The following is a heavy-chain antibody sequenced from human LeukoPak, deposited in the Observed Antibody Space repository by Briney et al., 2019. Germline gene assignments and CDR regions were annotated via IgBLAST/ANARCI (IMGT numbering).Heavy chain of an antibody. CDR2: IITIFGTA. CDR1: GGTFSSYA. Sequence: PVKVSCKASGGTFSSYAISWVRQAPGQGLEWMGGIITIFGTANYAQKFQGRVTITADESTSTAYMELSSLRSEDTAVYYCARSPYSYGQFPFDYWGQGTLVTVSS. V-gene: IGHV1-69*01. J-gene: IGHJ4*02. D-gene: IGHD5-18*01. CDR3: ARSPYSYGQFPFDY.